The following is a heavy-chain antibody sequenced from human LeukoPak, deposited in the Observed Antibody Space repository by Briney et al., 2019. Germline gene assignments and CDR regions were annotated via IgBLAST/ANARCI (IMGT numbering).Heavy chain of an antibody. J-gene: IGHJ3*02. CDR2: IKQDGSEK. Sequence: VGSLRLSCAASGFTLSSYWMSWVRQAPGKGLEWVANIKQDGSEKYYVDSVKGRFTISRDNAKNSLYLQMNSLRAEDTAVYYCARSSSGAFDIWGQGTMVTVSS. CDR1: GFTLSSYW. V-gene: IGHV3-7*01. D-gene: IGHD6-25*01. CDR3: ARSSSGAFDI.